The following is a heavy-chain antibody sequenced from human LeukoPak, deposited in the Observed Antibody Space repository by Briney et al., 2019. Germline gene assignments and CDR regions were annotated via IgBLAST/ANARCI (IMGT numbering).Heavy chain of an antibody. CDR3: ARRRDYFDY. V-gene: IGHV3-11*01. CDR1: GFDLSDYY. J-gene: IGHJ4*02. Sequence: GGSLRLSCVVSGFDLSDYYMSWLRQAPGKGLEWISYISSSGGNIYFADAVKGRFTMSRDNARGSLYLQMNSLRADDTAIYYCARRRDYFDYWGQGTLVTVSS. CDR2: ISSSGGNI.